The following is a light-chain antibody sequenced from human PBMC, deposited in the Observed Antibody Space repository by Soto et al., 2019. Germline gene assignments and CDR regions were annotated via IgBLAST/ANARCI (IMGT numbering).Light chain of an antibody. CDR2: AAS. Sequence: DIQMTQSPSSLSASVGDRVTITCRASQTITTYLNWYHQRPGKAPKLLIFAASSLQSGVPSRFSGSGSGTDFTLTISSLQPEDFATYYCQQTYSTPHTFGQATKLEIK. J-gene: IGKJ2*01. CDR3: QQTYSTPHT. V-gene: IGKV1-39*01. CDR1: QTITTY.